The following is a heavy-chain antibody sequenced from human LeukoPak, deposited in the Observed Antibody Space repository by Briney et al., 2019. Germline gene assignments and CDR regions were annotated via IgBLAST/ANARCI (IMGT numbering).Heavy chain of an antibody. CDR1: GGSISSSNW. D-gene: IGHD5-18*01. J-gene: IGHJ4*02. Sequence: SETLSLTCTVSGGSISSSNWWGWIRQPPGKGLEWIGYIFYSGSTYYNPSLKSRVTMSVDTSKNQFSLKLSSVTAVDTAVYYCARMSGYSATWGQGTLVTVSS. CDR2: IFYSGST. V-gene: IGHV4-28*01. CDR3: ARMSGYSAT.